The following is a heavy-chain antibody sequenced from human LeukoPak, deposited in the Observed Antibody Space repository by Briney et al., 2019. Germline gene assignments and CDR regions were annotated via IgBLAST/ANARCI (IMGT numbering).Heavy chain of an antibody. V-gene: IGHV1-18*01. J-gene: IGHJ5*02. CDR3: ARGPLYIVVVPATYNWFDP. CDR2: ISAYNGNT. CDR1: GYTFTSYG. D-gene: IGHD2-2*01. Sequence: ASVKVSFKASGYTFTSYGISWVRQAPGQGPEWMGWISAYNGNTNYAQKLQGRVTMTTDTSTSTAYMELRSLRSDDTAVYYCARGPLYIVVVPATYNWFDPWGQGTLVTVSS.